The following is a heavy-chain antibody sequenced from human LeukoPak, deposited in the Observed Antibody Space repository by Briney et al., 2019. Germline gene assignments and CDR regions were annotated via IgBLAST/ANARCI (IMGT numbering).Heavy chain of an antibody. J-gene: IGHJ4*02. D-gene: IGHD5-24*01. Sequence: PGGSLRLSCAASGFTFGSYSMDWVRQAPTKGLEWVSSIYSSGRDIYYADSVKGRFTISRDNPHTSLYLQMHSLRAEDTSVYYCARGGGSRDGLTTSFDYWGQGTVVTVSS. V-gene: IGHV3-21*01. CDR3: ARGGGSRDGLTTSFDY. CDR2: IYSSGRDI. CDR1: GFTFGSYS.